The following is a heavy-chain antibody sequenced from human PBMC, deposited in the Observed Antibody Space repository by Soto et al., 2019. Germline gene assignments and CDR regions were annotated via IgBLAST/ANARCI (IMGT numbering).Heavy chain of an antibody. CDR1: GYSFTSYW. D-gene: IGHD6-6*01. V-gene: IGHV5-51*01. J-gene: IGHJ4*01. CDR3: ARLIIARDSSSHYYFDF. CDR2: IYPGDSDT. Sequence: GESLKISCKGSGYSFTSYWIGWVRQMPGKGLEWMGIIYPGDSDTRYSPSFQGQVTISADKSISTAYLQWSSLKASDTAMYYCARLIIARDSSSHYYFDFWGQGTMVTVSS.